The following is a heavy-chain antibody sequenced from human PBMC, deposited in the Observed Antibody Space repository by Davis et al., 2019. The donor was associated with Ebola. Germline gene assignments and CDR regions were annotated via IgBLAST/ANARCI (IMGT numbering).Heavy chain of an antibody. CDR2: INPSGGST. J-gene: IGHJ4*02. D-gene: IGHD1-26*01. Sequence: AASVKVSCKASGYTFTSYYMHWVRQAPGQGLEWMGIINPSGGSTSYAQKFQGRVTMTRDTSTSTVYMELSSLRSEDTAVYYCAREGAYSGSYFHVYFDYWGQGTLVTVSS. V-gene: IGHV1-46*01. CDR3: AREGAYSGSYFHVYFDY. CDR1: GYTFTSYY.